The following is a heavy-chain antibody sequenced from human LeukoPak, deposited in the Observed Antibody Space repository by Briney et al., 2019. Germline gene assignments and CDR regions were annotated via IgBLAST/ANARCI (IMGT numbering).Heavy chain of an antibody. V-gene: IGHV3-7*01. J-gene: IGHJ4*02. D-gene: IGHD2-21*02. CDR3: ARDVGWDSSLVTTTRSGY. CDR2: IKQDGSVK. Sequence: HPGGSLRLSCEASGFTLTDNWMSWVRQAPGKGLEWLANIKQDGSVKYYVDSVKGRFTISRDNAKNSLFLQMNSLRAEDTAVYYCARDVGWDSSLVTTTRSGYWGQGTLVTVSS. CDR1: GFTLTDNW.